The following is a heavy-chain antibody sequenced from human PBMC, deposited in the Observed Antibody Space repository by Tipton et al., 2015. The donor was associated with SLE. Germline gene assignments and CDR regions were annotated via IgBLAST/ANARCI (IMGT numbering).Heavy chain of an antibody. V-gene: IGHV3-66*02. J-gene: IGHJ3*02. D-gene: IGHD7-27*01. CDR1: GFTFSSYE. CDR3: ARNELGTTDAFDI. Sequence: SLRLSCAASGFTFSSYEMNWVRQAPGKGLEWVSVIYSGGSTYYADSVKGRFTISRDNSKNTLYLQMNSLRAEDTAVYYCARNELGTTDAFDIWGQGTMVTVSS. CDR2: IYSGGST.